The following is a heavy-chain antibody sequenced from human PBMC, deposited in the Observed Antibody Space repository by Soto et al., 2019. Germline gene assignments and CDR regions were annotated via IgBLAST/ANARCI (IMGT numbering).Heavy chain of an antibody. CDR2: INGDGSST. Sequence: GSLRLSCAASGFTVSSKYMSWVRQAPGKGLVWVSRINGDGSSTNYADSVKGRFTISRDNSKNTLYMQMNSLRAEDTAVYYCARKTPGTYAFDIWGQGTMVTVSS. J-gene: IGHJ3*02. CDR3: ARKTPGTYAFDI. V-gene: IGHV3-74*01. CDR1: GFTVSSKY.